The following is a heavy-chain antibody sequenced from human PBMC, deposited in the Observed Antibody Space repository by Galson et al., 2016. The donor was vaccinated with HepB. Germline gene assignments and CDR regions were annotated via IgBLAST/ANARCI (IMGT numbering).Heavy chain of an antibody. V-gene: IGHV3-11*05. Sequence: SLRLSCAASGFTFSDYYMSWIRQAPGRGLEWVSYIGNSDTHTDYADSVKGRFTIPRDNAKNSLDLQMNSLRAEDTAVYYCARDQFERRDVGGAKFRPLSPNYFDFCGPGILVTVSS. D-gene: IGHD5-24*01. CDR1: GFTFSDYY. J-gene: IGHJ4*02. CDR2: IGNSDTHT. CDR3: ARDQFERRDVGGAKFRPLSPNYFDF.